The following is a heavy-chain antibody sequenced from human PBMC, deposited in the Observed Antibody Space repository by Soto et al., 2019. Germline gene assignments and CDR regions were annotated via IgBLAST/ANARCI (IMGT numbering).Heavy chain of an antibody. CDR1: GGSMRNYF. J-gene: IGHJ4*02. Sequence: SETLSLTRTVSGGSMRNYFWTWIRQPPGKGLEWIGYIHYSGTTSFFPSYNPSLRSRVTISEDTSKSQFSLKLLSVTTADTAVYFCAAGEASSRNLAPYYLDFWGQGTLVTVSS. V-gene: IGHV4-59*01. CDR2: IHYSGTT. CDR3: AAGEASSRNLAPYYLDF. D-gene: IGHD6-13*01.